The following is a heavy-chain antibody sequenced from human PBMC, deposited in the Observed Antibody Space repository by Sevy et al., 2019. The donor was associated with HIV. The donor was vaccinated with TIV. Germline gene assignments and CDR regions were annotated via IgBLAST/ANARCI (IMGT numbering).Heavy chain of an antibody. V-gene: IGHV1-2*02. CDR3: ARSNRPTGYSYGCNY. D-gene: IGHD5-18*01. Sequence: ASVKVSCKASGYTFTGYYLHWVRQAPGQGLEWMGWINPNSGGTNYAQKFQGRVTMTRDTSISTAYMELNRLRSDDTAVYYGARSNRPTGYSYGCNYWGQGTLVTVSS. CDR2: INPNSGGT. J-gene: IGHJ4*02. CDR1: GYTFTGYY.